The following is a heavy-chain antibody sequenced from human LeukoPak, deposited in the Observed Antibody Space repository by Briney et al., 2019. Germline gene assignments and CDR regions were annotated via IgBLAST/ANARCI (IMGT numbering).Heavy chain of an antibody. J-gene: IGHJ3*01. V-gene: IGHV4-59*01. Sequence: PSETLSLTCTVSGGSISSYYWSWIRQPPEKGLEWIGYTYYTGSTRVNPSLKSRVTISVDTSKNQFSLKVSSVTAADTAVYYCARDRDTALILVAYDLWGQGTMVTVSS. CDR2: TYYTGST. CDR3: ARDRDTALILVAYDL. CDR1: GGSISSYY. D-gene: IGHD5-18*01.